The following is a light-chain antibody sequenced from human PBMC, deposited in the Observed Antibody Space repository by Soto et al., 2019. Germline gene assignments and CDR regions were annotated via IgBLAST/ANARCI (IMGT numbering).Light chain of an antibody. CDR2: GAS. J-gene: IGKJ1*01. CDR3: QQYNNWPRT. CDR1: QSVSSN. Sequence: EIVITQSQATLSFFPLEIATLSCRASQSVSSNLAWYQQKPGQAPRLLIYGASTRATGIPARFSGSGSGTEFTLTISSLQSEDFAVYYCQQYNNWPRTFGQGTKVDIK. V-gene: IGKV3-15*01.